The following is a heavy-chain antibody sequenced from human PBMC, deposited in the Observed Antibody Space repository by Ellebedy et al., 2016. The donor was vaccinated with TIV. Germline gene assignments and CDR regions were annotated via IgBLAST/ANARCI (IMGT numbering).Heavy chain of an antibody. D-gene: IGHD3-22*01. Sequence: SETLSLXCTVSGGSISSYYWSWIRQPPGKGLEWIGYIYYSGSTNYNPSLKSRVTISVDTSKNQFSLKLSSVTAADTAVYYCARDRGYYYDSSGYNDIWGQGTMVTVSS. V-gene: IGHV4-59*01. CDR1: GGSISSYY. CDR3: ARDRGYYYDSSGYNDI. J-gene: IGHJ3*02. CDR2: IYYSGST.